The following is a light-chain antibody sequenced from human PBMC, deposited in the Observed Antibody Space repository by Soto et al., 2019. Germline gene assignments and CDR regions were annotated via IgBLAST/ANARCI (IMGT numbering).Light chain of an antibody. CDR3: QQGSTWPWT. J-gene: IGKJ1*01. V-gene: IGKV3-11*01. CDR1: QSVSSS. CDR2: EAS. Sequence: EIVLTQSPATLSLSPGERATLSCRASQSVSSSLAWYQQKLGQAPRLLIYEASDRATGIPARFSGSGSGTDFTLIISSLEHEDFAVYYCQQGSTWPWTFGQGTKVELK.